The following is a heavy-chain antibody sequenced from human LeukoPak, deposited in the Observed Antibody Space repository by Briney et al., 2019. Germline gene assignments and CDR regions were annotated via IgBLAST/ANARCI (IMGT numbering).Heavy chain of an antibody. J-gene: IGHJ4*02. CDR3: ARDFPLWAAAGTGYFDY. CDR2: ISSSSSYI. V-gene: IGHV3-21*01. CDR1: GFTFSSYS. Sequence: GGSLRPSCAASGFTFSSYSMNWVRQAPGKGLEWVSSISSSSSYIYYADSVKGRFTISRDNAKNSLYLQMNSLRAEDTAVYYCARDFPLWAAAGTGYFDYWGQGTLVTVSS. D-gene: IGHD6-13*01.